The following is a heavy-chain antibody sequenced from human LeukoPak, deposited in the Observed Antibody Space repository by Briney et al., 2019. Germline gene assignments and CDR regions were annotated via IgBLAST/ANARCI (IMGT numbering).Heavy chain of an antibody. V-gene: IGHV4-34*01. CDR3: ARGTPHYYGSGSYYSRRFDP. Sequence: SESLTLTCAVYGGSFSGYYWSWIRQPPGKQLEWLGVITHSGSTNYNPSLKSRVTISLDTSKNQFSLRLTSVTAADTAVYYCARGTPHYYGSGSYYSRRFDPWGQGTLVTVSS. CDR2: ITHSGST. J-gene: IGHJ5*02. CDR1: GGSFSGYY. D-gene: IGHD3-10*01.